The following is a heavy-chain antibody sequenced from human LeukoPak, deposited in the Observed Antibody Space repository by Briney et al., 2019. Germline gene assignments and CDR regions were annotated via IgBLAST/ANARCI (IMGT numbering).Heavy chain of an antibody. Sequence: GASVKVSCKASGYTFTSYGISWVRQAPGQGLEWMGWISAYNGNTNYAQKLQGRVTMTTDTSTSTAYMELRSLRSEDTAVYYCARGHRLERQLLWGTFDHWGQGTLVTVSS. D-gene: IGHD2-2*01. V-gene: IGHV1-18*01. J-gene: IGHJ4*02. CDR1: GYTFTSYG. CDR2: ISAYNGNT. CDR3: ARGHRLERQLLWGTFDH.